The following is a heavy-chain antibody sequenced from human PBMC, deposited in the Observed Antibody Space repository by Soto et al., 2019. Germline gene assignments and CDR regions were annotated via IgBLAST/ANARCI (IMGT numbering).Heavy chain of an antibody. Sequence: GESLKISCKGSGYSFTSYWIGWVRQMPGKGLEWMGIIYPGDSDARYSPSFEGQVTISVDKSTSTAYLQWSSLKASDTATYYCATDTARTYYYYGMDVWGQGTTVTVSS. V-gene: IGHV5-51*01. D-gene: IGHD5-18*01. CDR2: IYPGDSDA. CDR1: GYSFTSYW. CDR3: ATDTARTYYYYGMDV. J-gene: IGHJ6*02.